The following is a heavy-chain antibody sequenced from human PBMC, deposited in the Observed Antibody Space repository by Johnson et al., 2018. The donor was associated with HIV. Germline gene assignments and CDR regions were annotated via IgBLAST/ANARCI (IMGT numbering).Heavy chain of an antibody. J-gene: IGHJ3*02. D-gene: IGHD2-15*01. Sequence: QVQLVESGGGVVQPGGSLRLSCAASGFTFSSYGMHWVRQAPGKGLEWVAFIRYDGSNKYYADSVKGRFTISRDNSKNTLYLQMNSRRAEDTAVYYCARERYGSQAIDGFDIWGQGTMVTVSS. CDR3: ARERYGSQAIDGFDI. V-gene: IGHV3-30*02. CDR1: GFTFSSYG. CDR2: IRYDGSNK.